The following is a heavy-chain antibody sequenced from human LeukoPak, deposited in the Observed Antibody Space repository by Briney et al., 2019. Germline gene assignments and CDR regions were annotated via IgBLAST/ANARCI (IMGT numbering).Heavy chain of an antibody. CDR2: ISWNSGSI. CDR1: GFTFDDYA. D-gene: IGHD3-9*01. J-gene: IGHJ4*02. Sequence: GRSLRLSCAASGFTFDDYAMHWVRQAPGKGLEWVSGISWNSGSIGYADSVKGRFTISRDNAKNSLYLQMNSLRAEDTALYYCAKDRSLVIRTFDYWGQGTLVTVSS. CDR3: AKDRSLVIRTFDY. V-gene: IGHV3-9*01.